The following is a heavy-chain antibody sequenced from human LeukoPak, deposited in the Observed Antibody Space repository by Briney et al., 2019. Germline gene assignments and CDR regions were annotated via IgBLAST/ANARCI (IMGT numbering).Heavy chain of an antibody. CDR1: GYSISSGYY. Sequence: PSETLSLTCTVSGYSISSGYYWGWIRQPPGKGLEGIGSIYHSGSTYYNPSLKSRVNISVGTSKNQFSLKLSSVTAADTAVYYCASRDGYNSFFAYWGQGTLVTVSS. CDR2: IYHSGST. V-gene: IGHV4-38-2*02. J-gene: IGHJ4*02. D-gene: IGHD5-24*01. CDR3: ASRDGYNSFFAY.